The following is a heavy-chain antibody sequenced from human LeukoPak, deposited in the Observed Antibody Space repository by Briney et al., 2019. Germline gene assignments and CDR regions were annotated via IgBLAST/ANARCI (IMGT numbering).Heavy chain of an antibody. Sequence: GGSLRLSCAASGFTFSSYGMHWVRQAPGKGLEWVAFIRYDGSNKYYADSVKGRFTISRDNSKNTLYLQMNSLRPEDTAVYYCARGPSGYHNTGGQGTLVTVSS. CDR2: IRYDGSNK. J-gene: IGHJ4*02. CDR1: GFTFSSYG. D-gene: IGHD5-12*01. V-gene: IGHV3-30*02. CDR3: ARGPSGYHNT.